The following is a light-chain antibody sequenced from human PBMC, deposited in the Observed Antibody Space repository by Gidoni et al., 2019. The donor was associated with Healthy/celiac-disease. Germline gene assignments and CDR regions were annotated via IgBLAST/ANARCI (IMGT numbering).Light chain of an antibody. V-gene: IGKV1-39*01. CDR1: QDISSY. Sequence: DIQMTQAPSSLSASVGDRLTITCRASQDISSYLSWYQQRPGKAPKLLISGASSLQSGVPSRFSGSGSGTDFTFSISALQPEDFATYYCQQTYSTSWTFXQXTKVEIK. CDR3: QQTYSTSWT. J-gene: IGKJ1*01. CDR2: GAS.